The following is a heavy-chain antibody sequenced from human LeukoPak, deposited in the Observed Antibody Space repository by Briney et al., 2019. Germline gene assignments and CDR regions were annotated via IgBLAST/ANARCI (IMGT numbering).Heavy chain of an antibody. CDR2: ISSSSSTI. J-gene: IGHJ3*02. CDR1: GFTFSSYS. Sequence: GGSLRLSCAASGFTFSSYSMNWVRQAPGKGLEWVSYISSSSSTIYYAGSVKGRFTISRDNAKNSLYLQMNSLRDEDTAVYYCARDSISDYGDFMAFDIWGQGTMVTVSS. V-gene: IGHV3-48*02. CDR3: ARDSISDYGDFMAFDI. D-gene: IGHD4-17*01.